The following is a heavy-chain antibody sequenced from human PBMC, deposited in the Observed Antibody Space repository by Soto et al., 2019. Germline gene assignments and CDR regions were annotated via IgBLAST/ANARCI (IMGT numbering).Heavy chain of an antibody. Sequence: SLRLSCAASGGTCISYGMRWVRQAPGKGLEWVAVISYDGSNKYYADSVKGRFTISRDNSKNTLYLQMNSLRAEDTAVYYCAKDHGGYYYGMDVWGQGTTVTVSS. CDR1: GGTCISYG. CDR2: ISYDGSNK. J-gene: IGHJ6*02. V-gene: IGHV3-30*18. CDR3: AKDHGGYYYGMDV.